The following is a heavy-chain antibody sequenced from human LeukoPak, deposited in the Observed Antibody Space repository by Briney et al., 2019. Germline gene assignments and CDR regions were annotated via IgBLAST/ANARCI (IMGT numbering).Heavy chain of an antibody. D-gene: IGHD3-22*01. Sequence: PSQTLSLTCTVSGGSISSGGYYWSWIRQPPGKGLEWIGYIYHSGSTYYNPSLKSRVTISVDRSKNQFSLKLSSVTAADTAVYYCAGGAITYYYDSSGYYYGSTALGAFDIWGQGTMVTVSS. V-gene: IGHV4-30-2*01. CDR1: GGSISSGGYY. CDR2: IYHSGST. J-gene: IGHJ3*02. CDR3: AGGAITYYYDSSGYYYGSTALGAFDI.